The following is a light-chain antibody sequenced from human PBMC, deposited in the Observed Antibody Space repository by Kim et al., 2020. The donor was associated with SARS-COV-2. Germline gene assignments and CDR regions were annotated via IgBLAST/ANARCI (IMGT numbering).Light chain of an antibody. CDR3: VAWDDSLSAWV. CDR1: SSNLGSNS. J-gene: IGLJ3*02. V-gene: IGLV1-47*01. Sequence: GQRLTISCSVSSSNLGSNSVYWYQQLPGTAPKLLIYRYNQRPSGVPDRFSGSKSGTSASLAISGLRSEDEADYYCVAWDDSLSAWVFGGGTQLTVL. CDR2: RYN.